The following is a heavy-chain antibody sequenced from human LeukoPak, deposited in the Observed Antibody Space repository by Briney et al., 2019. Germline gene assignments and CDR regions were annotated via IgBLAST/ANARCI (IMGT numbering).Heavy chain of an antibody. D-gene: IGHD1-7*01. CDR3: ARGANYLDAFDI. Sequence: PSETLSLTCAVYGGSFSGYYWSWIRQPPGKGLEWIGEINHSGSTNYNPSLKSRVTISVDTSKNQFSLKLSSVTAADTAVYYCARGANYLDAFDIWGQGTMVTVSS. J-gene: IGHJ3*02. V-gene: IGHV4-34*01. CDR2: INHSGST. CDR1: GGSFSGYY.